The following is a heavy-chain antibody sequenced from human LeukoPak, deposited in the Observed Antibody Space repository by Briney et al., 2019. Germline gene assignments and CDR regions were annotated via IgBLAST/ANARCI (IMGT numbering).Heavy chain of an antibody. D-gene: IGHD3-3*01. CDR2: IKQDGSEK. V-gene: IGHV3-7*01. CDR3: AREYDFWSGYYYFDY. Sequence: PGGSLRLSCAAPGFTFSSYWMSWVRQAPGKGLEWVANIKQDGSEKYYVDSVKGRFTISRDNAKNSLYLQMNSLRAEDTAVYYCAREYDFWSGYYYFDYWGQGTLVTVSS. CDR1: GFTFSSYW. J-gene: IGHJ4*02.